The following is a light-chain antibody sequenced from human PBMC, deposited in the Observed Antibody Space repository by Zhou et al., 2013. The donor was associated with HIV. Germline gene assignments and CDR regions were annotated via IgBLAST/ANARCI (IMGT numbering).Light chain of an antibody. V-gene: IGKV3-20*01. J-gene: IGKJ5*01. CDR2: GAS. CDR1: QSVSSSY. Sequence: EIVLTQSPGTVSLSPGERATLSCRASQSVSSSYLAWYQQKPGQAPRLLIYGASSRATGIPDRFSGSESGTDFTLTISRLEPEDFAVYYCQQYGSSPPITFGQGTRLEIK. CDR3: QQYGSSPPIT.